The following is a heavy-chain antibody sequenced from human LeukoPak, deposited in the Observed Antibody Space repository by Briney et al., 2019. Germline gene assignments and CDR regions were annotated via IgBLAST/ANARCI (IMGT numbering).Heavy chain of an antibody. V-gene: IGHV3-30*02. D-gene: IGHD6-19*01. CDR1: GFTYNNYC. CDR2: TSYHGNDQ. CDR3: AKDVSTGWSFDY. Sequence: PGGSLRLTRAATGFTYNNYCMHWVRQAPGKGLEWVTFTSYHGNDQYYADSVQGRFIISRDNSKNTLYLQINSLTIEDTAVYYCAKDVSTGWSFDYWGQGALVTVSS. J-gene: IGHJ4*02.